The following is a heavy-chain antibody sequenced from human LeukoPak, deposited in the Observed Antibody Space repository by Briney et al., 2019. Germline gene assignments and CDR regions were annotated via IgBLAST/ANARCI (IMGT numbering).Heavy chain of an antibody. J-gene: IGHJ3*02. CDR3: ARRLYSSGWYDAFDI. Sequence: GGSLRLSCAASAFPASSNYMSWVRQAPGKGLEWVSVIYSGGSTYYADSVKGRFTISRDNSKNTLHLQMNSLRVEDTAVYYCARRLYSSGWYDAFDIWGQGTMVTVSS. D-gene: IGHD6-19*01. CDR2: IYSGGST. V-gene: IGHV3-53*01. CDR1: AFPASSNY.